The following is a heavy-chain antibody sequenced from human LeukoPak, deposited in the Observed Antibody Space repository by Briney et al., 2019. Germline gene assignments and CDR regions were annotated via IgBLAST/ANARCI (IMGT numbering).Heavy chain of an antibody. D-gene: IGHD6-13*01. V-gene: IGHV4-39*01. CDR2: IYYSGST. Sequence: SETLSLTCTVSGGSISSSSYYWGWIRQPPGKGLEWIGSIYYSGSTYYNPSLKSRVTISVDTSKNQFSLKLSSVTAADTAVYYCARLSQLGSSWYGRGYYYTDVWGKGTTVTVSS. CDR3: ARLSQLGSSWYGRGYYYTDV. J-gene: IGHJ6*03. CDR1: GGSISSSSYY.